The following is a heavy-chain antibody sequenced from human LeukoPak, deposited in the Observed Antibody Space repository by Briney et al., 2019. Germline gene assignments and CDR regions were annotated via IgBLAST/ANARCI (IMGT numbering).Heavy chain of an antibody. CDR1: GFTFTNYD. J-gene: IGHJ4*02. CDR2: IGTAGDT. Sequence: GGSLRLSCAASGFTFTNYDMHWVRQAAGKGLEWVSAIGTAGDTYYHGSVKGRFTISRENAKISLYLQMNSLSAGDTAVYYCASSPAYSSSWYAIDNWGQGTLVTVSS. D-gene: IGHD6-13*01. CDR3: ASSPAYSSSWYAIDN. V-gene: IGHV3-13*01.